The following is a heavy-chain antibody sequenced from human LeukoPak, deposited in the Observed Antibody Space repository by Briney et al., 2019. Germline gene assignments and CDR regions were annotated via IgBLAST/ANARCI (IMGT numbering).Heavy chain of an antibody. CDR3: ARPYYYDSRIDP. V-gene: IGHV4-30-4*01. D-gene: IGHD3-22*01. J-gene: IGHJ5*02. CDR1: GGSISSGDYY. Sequence: PPKTLSLTCTVSGGSISSGDYYWSWIRQPPGKGLEWIGYMYYSGSTYYNPSLKSRITISLDMSKNQFSLKLSSETAADTAVYYCARPYYYDSRIDPWGQGTLVTVSS. CDR2: MYYSGST.